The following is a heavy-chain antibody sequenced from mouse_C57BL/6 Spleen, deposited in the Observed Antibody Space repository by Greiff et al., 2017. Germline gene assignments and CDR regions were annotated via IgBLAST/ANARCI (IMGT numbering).Heavy chain of an antibody. D-gene: IGHD1-1*01. CDR2: ISSGSSTI. J-gene: IGHJ1*03. V-gene: IGHV5-17*01. Sequence: VQLVESGGGLVKPGGSLKLSCAASGFTFSDYGMHWVRQAPEKGLEWVAYISSGSSTIYYADTVKGRFTISRDNAKNTLFLQMTSLRSEDTAMYYCARTYYGSSRYFDVWGTGTTVTVSS. CDR3: ARTYYGSSRYFDV. CDR1: GFTFSDYG.